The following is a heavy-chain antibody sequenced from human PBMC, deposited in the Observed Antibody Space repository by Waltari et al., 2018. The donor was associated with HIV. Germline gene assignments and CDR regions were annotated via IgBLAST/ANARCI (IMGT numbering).Heavy chain of an antibody. CDR1: GFTLSHFS. CDR3: ARSSFDVVPEVPAIDY. V-gene: IGHV3-21*02. Sequence: EGQLVESGGGLVQPGWSLRLSCATPGFTLSHFSMHWVRQAPGKGLEWVSSISSISIYIYYADSVKGRVTISRDNAKKSVYLQMTSLRAEDTAVYYCARSSFDVVPEVPAIDYWGQGTLVTVSS. J-gene: IGHJ4*02. CDR2: ISSISIYI. D-gene: IGHD2-15*01.